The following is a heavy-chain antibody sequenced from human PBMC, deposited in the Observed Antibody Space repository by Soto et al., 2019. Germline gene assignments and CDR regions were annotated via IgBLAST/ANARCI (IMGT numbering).Heavy chain of an antibody. CDR2: IIPIFGKA. V-gene: IGHV1-69*13. Sequence: ASVKVSCKASGGTFSSYAISWVRQAPGQGLEWMGGIIPIFGKANYAQKFQGRVTITADESTSTAYMELSSLRSEDTAVYYCARSSGLDSSSWSSYWGQGTLVTVSS. CDR1: GGTFSSYA. J-gene: IGHJ4*02. D-gene: IGHD6-13*01. CDR3: ARSSGLDSSSWSSY.